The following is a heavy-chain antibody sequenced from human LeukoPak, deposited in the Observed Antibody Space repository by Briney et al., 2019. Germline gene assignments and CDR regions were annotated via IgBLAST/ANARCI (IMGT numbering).Heavy chain of an antibody. CDR2: IIPIFGTA. D-gene: IGHD2-8*01. Sequence: SVKVSCKASGGTFSSYAISWVRQAPGQGLEWMGGIIPIFGTANYAQKFQGRVTITADESTSTAYMELSSLRSEDTAVYYCASVYDPGASRPWGYWGQGTLVTVSS. CDR3: ASVYDPGASRPWGY. J-gene: IGHJ4*02. V-gene: IGHV1-69*13. CDR1: GGTFSSYA.